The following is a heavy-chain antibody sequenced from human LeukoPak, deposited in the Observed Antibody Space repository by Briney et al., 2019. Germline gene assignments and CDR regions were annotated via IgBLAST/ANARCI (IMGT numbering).Heavy chain of an antibody. Sequence: SVKVSCKASGYTFTGYYMHWVRQAPGQGLEWMGWINPNSGGTNYAQKFQGRVTMTRDTSISTAYMELSRLRSDDTAVYYCARVGAEYYYGSGSPDFDYWGQGTLVTVSS. D-gene: IGHD3-10*01. CDR2: INPNSGGT. CDR3: ARVGAEYYYGSGSPDFDY. V-gene: IGHV1-2*02. J-gene: IGHJ4*02. CDR1: GYTFTGYY.